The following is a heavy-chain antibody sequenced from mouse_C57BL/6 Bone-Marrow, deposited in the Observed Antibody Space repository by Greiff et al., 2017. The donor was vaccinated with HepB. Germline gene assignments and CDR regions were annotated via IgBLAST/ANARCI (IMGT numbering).Heavy chain of an antibody. J-gene: IGHJ1*03. CDR1: GFSLTSYG. Sequence: VQVVESGPGLVQPSQSLSITCTVSGFSLTSYGVHWVRQSPGKGLEWLGVIWSGGSTDYNAAFISRLSISKDNSKSQVFFKMNSLQADDTAIYYCARTYYGNFYWYFDVWGTGTTVTVSS. CDR3: ARTYYGNFYWYFDV. D-gene: IGHD2-10*01. CDR2: IWSGGST. V-gene: IGHV2-2*01.